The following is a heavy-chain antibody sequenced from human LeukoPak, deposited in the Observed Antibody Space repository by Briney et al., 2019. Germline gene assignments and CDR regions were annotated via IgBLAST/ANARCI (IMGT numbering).Heavy chain of an antibody. D-gene: IGHD6-13*01. CDR2: TIPTFGTTNLGKT. Sequence: SVKVSCKASGGTFSNFAVSWVRQALGQGLEWMGGTIPTFGTTNLGKTNFAQKFQGRVTITTDESTSTAYMDLSSLRSDDTAAYYCASPYTSSWYAFDCWGQGTLVTVSS. CDR3: ASPYTSSWYAFDC. V-gene: IGHV1-69*05. CDR1: GGTFSNFA. J-gene: IGHJ4*02.